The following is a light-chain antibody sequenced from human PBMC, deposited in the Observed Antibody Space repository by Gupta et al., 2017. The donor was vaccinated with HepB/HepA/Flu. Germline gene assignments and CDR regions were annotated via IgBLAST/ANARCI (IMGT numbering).Light chain of an antibody. V-gene: IGLV5-37*01. CDR1: SDVHVRSYI. CDR3: MIWPSNQVI. CDR2: VYSDSNK. J-gene: IGLJ2*01. Sequence: HPVLTQPPSSSASPGHSARLTCTLPSDVHVRSYIFYWFQQKPGRPHRFLLYVYSDSNKGQGSGVPSRVSGSKDLSDNAGILISSGLQSDEDAYYHCMIWPSNQVIFGGGTRLTVL.